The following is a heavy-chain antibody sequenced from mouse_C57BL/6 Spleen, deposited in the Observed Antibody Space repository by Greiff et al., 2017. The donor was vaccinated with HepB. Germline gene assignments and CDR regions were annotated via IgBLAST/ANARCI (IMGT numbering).Heavy chain of an antibody. CDR1: GYAFSSSW. CDR3: AGRRDDYDGTPAWFAY. V-gene: IGHV1-82*01. Sequence: VMLVESGPELVKPGASVKISCKASGYAFSSSWMNWVKQRPGKGLEWIGRIYPGDGDTNYNGKFKGKATLTADKSSSTAYMQLSSLTSEDSAVYFCAGRRDDYDGTPAWFAYWGQGTLVTVSA. CDR2: IYPGDGDT. D-gene: IGHD2-4*01. J-gene: IGHJ3*01.